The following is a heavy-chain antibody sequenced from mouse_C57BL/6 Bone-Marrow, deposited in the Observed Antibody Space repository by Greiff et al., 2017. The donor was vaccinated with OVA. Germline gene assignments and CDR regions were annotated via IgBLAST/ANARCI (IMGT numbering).Heavy chain of an antibody. V-gene: IGHV1-9*01. CDR1: GYTFTGYW. CDR3: ASRYYSSSGVN. CDR2: ILPGSGST. Sequence: QVQLQQSGAELMKPGASVKLSCKATGYTFTGYWIEWVKQRPGHGLEWIGEILPGSGSTNYNEKFKGKATFTADTSANTAYMQLSSLTTKDSAIYYCASRYYSSSGVNWGQGTTLTVSS. J-gene: IGHJ2*01. D-gene: IGHD1-1*01.